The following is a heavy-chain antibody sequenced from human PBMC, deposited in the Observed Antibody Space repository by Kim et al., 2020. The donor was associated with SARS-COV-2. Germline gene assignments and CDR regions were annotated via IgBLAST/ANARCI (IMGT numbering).Heavy chain of an antibody. Sequence: SLKSRVTISVDTSKNQFSLKLSSVTAADTAVYYCARRTSVRFLECLVFDYWGQGTLVTVSS. J-gene: IGHJ4*02. CDR3: ARRTSVRFLECLVFDY. V-gene: IGHV4-34*01. D-gene: IGHD3-3*01.